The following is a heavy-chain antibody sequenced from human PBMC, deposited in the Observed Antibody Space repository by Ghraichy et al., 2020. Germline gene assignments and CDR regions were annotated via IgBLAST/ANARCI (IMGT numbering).Heavy chain of an antibody. D-gene: IGHD5-12*01. J-gene: IGHJ4*02. Sequence: GGSLRLSCVASGFTFSSYAMSWVRQAPGKGLEWVSVFSGSGGRTFYADSVTGRFTISRDNSKNTLYLQMNSLRAEDTAVYYCARGQWLDGYYFDYWGQGTLVTVSS. CDR3: ARGQWLDGYYFDY. V-gene: IGHV3-23*01. CDR1: GFTFSSYA. CDR2: FSGSGGRT.